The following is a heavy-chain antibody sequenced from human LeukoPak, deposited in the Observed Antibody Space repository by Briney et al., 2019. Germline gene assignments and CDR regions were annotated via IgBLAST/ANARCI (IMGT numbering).Heavy chain of an antibody. D-gene: IGHD3-10*01. Sequence: SETLSLTCAVSGGSISSSNWWSWVRQPPGKGLEWIGEIYHSGSTNYNPSLKSRVTISVDKSKNQFSLKLSSVTAADTAVYYCARAGGVLWFGEPLNYYGMDVWGQGTTVTVSS. J-gene: IGHJ6*02. CDR3: ARAGGVLWFGEPLNYYGMDV. V-gene: IGHV4-4*02. CDR1: GGSISSSNW. CDR2: IYHSGST.